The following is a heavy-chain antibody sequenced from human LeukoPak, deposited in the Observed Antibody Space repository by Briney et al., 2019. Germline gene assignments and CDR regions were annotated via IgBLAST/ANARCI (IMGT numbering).Heavy chain of an antibody. CDR2: ISGSGGST. D-gene: IGHD1-26*01. V-gene: IGHV3-23*01. Sequence: GGSLRLSCAASGFTFSSYAMSWVRQAPGRGLEWVSAISGSGGSTYYADSVKGRFTISRDNSKNTLYLQMNSLRAEDTAVYYCASGSAIYGSFDYWCQGTLVTVSS. CDR3: ASGSAIYGSFDY. J-gene: IGHJ4*02. CDR1: GFTFSSYA.